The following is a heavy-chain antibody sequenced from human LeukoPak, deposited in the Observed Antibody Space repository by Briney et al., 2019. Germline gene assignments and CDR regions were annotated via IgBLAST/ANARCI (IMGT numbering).Heavy chain of an antibody. CDR1: GGSFSGYY. J-gene: IGHJ4*02. CDR2: IYYSGST. Sequence: PSETLSLTCAVYGGSFSGYYWSWIWQPPGKGLEWIGYIYYSGSTNYNPSLKSRVTISVDTSKNQFSLKLSSVTAADTAVYYCARSPAGRYFDYWGQGTLVTVSS. CDR3: ARSPAGRYFDY. D-gene: IGHD1-26*01. V-gene: IGHV4-59*08.